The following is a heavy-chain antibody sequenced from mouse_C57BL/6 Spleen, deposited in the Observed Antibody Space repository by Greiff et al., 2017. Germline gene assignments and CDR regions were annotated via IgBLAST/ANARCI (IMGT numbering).Heavy chain of an antibody. CDR1: GFTFSDYG. CDR2: ISSGSSTI. V-gene: IGHV5-17*01. CDR3: ARPNWDGAMDY. Sequence: EVMLVESGGGLVKPGGSLKLSCAASGFTFSDYGMHWVRQAPEKGLEWVAYISSGSSTIYYADTVTGRFTISRDNAKSTLFLQMTSLRSEDTAMYYCARPNWDGAMDYWGQGTSVTVSS. D-gene: IGHD4-1*01. J-gene: IGHJ4*01.